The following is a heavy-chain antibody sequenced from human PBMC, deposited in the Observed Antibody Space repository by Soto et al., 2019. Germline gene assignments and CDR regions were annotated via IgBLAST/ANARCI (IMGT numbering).Heavy chain of an antibody. CDR2: ISGAGGST. D-gene: IGHD3-16*01. J-gene: IGHJ4*02. V-gene: IGHV3-23*01. CDR3: TKGWGDY. Sequence: EAQVLESGGGLVQPGGSLRLSCLASGFTFSTYLMGWVRQAPGKGLEWVSGISGAGGSTSYADSVKGRFTISRDNSKNTLYLQMHSLRAEDTAVYYCTKGWGDYWGQGTLVTVSS. CDR1: GFTFSTYL.